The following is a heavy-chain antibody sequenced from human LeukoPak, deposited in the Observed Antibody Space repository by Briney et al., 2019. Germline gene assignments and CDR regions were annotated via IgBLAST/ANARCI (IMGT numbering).Heavy chain of an antibody. V-gene: IGHV4-39*01. J-gene: IGHJ3*02. CDR3: ARRPPALGAFDI. CDR1: GGSISSGTYY. CDR2: IYSSGST. Sequence: PSETLSLTCTVSGGSISSGTYYWGWICQSPGKGLEWIGSIYSSGSTYYNPSLKSRVTISADTSKNQFSLQLSSVTAADTAIYYCARRPPALGAFDIWGHGTMVTVSS.